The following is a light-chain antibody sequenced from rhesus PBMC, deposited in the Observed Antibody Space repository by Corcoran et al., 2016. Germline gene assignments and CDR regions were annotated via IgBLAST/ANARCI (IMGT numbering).Light chain of an antibody. Sequence: DIQMTQSPSSLSASVGDTVTITCQASQGISKYLAWYQQKPGKAPKLLIYDASTLQRGVPSRFSGSGSGTEFTLTISSLQTEDFATYYCQQHNSYPLTFGGGTKVELK. CDR2: DAS. CDR1: QGISKY. V-gene: IGKV1-25*01. CDR3: QQHNSYPLT. J-gene: IGKJ4*01.